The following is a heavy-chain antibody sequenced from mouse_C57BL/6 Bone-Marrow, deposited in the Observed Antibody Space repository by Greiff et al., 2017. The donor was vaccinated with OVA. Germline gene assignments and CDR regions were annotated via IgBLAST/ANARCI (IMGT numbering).Heavy chain of an antibody. D-gene: IGHD2-3*01. CDR1: GFTFSDYG. CDR2: ISSGSSTI. J-gene: IGHJ4*01. V-gene: IGHV5-17*01. Sequence: EVMLVESGGGLVKPGGSLKLSCAASGFTFSDYGMHWVRQAPEKGLEWVAYISSGSSTIYYADTVKGRFTISRDNAKNTLFLQMTSLRSEDTARYYCAKTYDNYAMDYWGQGTAVTVSS. CDR3: AKTYDNYAMDY.